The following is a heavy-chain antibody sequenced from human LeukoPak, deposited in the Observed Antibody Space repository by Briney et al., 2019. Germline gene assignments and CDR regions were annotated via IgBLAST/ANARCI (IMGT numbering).Heavy chain of an antibody. CDR1: GYTFTSYY. J-gene: IGHJ4*02. D-gene: IGHD6-13*01. CDR2: INPSGGST. CDR3: AREVAAAGLFDY. V-gene: IGHV1-46*01. Sequence: ASVEVSCKASGYTFTSYYMHWVRQAPGQGLEWMGIINPSGGSTSYAQKSQGRVTMTRDTSTSTVYMELSSLRSEDTAVYYCAREVAAAGLFDYWGQGTLVTVSS.